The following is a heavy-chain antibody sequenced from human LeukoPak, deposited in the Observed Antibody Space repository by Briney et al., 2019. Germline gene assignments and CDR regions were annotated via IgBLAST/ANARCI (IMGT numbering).Heavy chain of an antibody. V-gene: IGHV3-64*04. CDR3: ANLLKDYGDYEYYFDY. CDR2: ISSNGGST. D-gene: IGHD4-17*01. CDR1: GFTFSSYA. Sequence: PGGSLRLSCSAFGFTFSSYAMHWVRQAPGKGLEYVSAISSNGGSTYYADSVKGRFTISRDNSKNTLYLQMNSLRAEDTAIYYCANLLKDYGDYEYYFDYWGQGTLVTVSS. J-gene: IGHJ4*02.